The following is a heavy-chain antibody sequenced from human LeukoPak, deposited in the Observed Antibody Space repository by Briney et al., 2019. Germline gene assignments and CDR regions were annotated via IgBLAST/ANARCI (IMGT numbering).Heavy chain of an antibody. V-gene: IGHV4-4*07. Sequence: SETLSLTCTVSGGSISTYYWSWNRQPAGKGLEWIGRIYTSGSTNYNPSLKSRVTMSVDTSKNQFSLKLNSVTAADTAVYYCARGGDYFAYYYYYMDVWGKGTTVTVSS. J-gene: IGHJ6*03. CDR3: ARGGDYFAYYYYYMDV. D-gene: IGHD2/OR15-2a*01. CDR1: GGSISTYY. CDR2: IYTSGST.